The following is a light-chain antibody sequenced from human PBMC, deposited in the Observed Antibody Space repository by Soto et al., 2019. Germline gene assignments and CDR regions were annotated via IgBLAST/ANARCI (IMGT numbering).Light chain of an antibody. CDR1: QGISSY. CDR2: AAS. Sequence: DIQLTQSPSFLSASVGDRVTITCRASQGISSYLAWYQQKPGKAPKLLIYAASTLKSGVPSRFSGSGSGTEFTLTISSLQPEDFATYYCQHRDTFCPGTKVDIK. V-gene: IGKV1-9*01. CDR3: QHRDT. J-gene: IGKJ3*01.